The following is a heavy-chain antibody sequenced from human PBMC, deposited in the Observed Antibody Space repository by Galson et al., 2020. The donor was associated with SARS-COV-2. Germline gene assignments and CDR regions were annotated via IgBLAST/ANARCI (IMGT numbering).Heavy chain of an antibody. D-gene: IGHD1-1*01. CDR3: GTLSTNDDNF. CDR2: ISSDGRLI. V-gene: IGHV3-48*03. Sequence: GGSLRLSCAAPGFIFSNSEMSWVRQAPGKGLEWVSYISSDGRLIDYADSVKGRFTISRDNAKNSLYLQMNDLRGEDTAVYYCGTLSTNDDNFWGQGTLVTVSP. CDR1: GFIFSNSE. J-gene: IGHJ4*02.